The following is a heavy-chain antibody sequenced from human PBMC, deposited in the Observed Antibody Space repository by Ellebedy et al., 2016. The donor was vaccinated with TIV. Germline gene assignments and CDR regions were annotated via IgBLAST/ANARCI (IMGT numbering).Heavy chain of an antibody. J-gene: IGHJ4*02. CDR2: IFHTGII. V-gene: IGHV4-59*01. CDR3: ASLRD. Sequence: SETLSLTXSVSGVSITRYYWSWIRQSPGRGLEWIGYIFHTGIIKYNPSLKNRVTISIDASTNHFSLNLTSTTAADTAVYYCASLRDWGQGTLVTVSS. CDR1: GVSITRYY.